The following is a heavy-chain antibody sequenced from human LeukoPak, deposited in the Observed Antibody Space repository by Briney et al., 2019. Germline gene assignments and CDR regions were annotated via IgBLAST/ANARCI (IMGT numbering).Heavy chain of an antibody. CDR1: GFTFSSYA. V-gene: IGHV3-21*01. CDR3: ARDIAQTDRLSASWRYFDY. CDR2: ISSSSSYI. J-gene: IGHJ4*02. D-gene: IGHD3-9*01. Sequence: GGSLRLSCAASGFTFSSYAMSWVRQAPGKGLEWVSSISSSSSYIYYADSVKGRFTISRDNAKNSLYLQMNSLRAEDTAVYYCARDIAQTDRLSASWRYFDYWGQGTLVTVSS.